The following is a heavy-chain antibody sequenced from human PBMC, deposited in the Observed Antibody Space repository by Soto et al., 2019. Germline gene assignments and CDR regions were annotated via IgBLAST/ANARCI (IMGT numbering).Heavy chain of an antibody. Sequence: EVQLLESGGGLVQPGGSLRVSCAASGFTFSSYAMSWVRQAPGKGLEWVSSISGSGGSTYYADSVKGRFAVSRDNSKNTLYLQMNTLRAEDTAIYYCAKYIVTVPAAMDGFDIWGQGTMVTVSS. J-gene: IGHJ3*02. V-gene: IGHV3-23*01. CDR1: GFTFSSYA. D-gene: IGHD2-2*01. CDR3: AKYIVTVPAAMDGFDI. CDR2: ISGSGGST.